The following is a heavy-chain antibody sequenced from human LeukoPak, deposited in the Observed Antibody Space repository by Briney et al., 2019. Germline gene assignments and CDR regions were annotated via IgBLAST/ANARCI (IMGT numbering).Heavy chain of an antibody. J-gene: IGHJ4*02. V-gene: IGHV3-23*01. CDR1: GFTFSSYA. D-gene: IGHD3-22*01. Sequence: GGSLRLSCAASGFTFSSYAMSWVRQAPGKGLEWVSAISGSGGSTYYADSVKGRFTISRDNSKNTLYLQMNSPRAENTAVYYCAKAVAPYYYDTSGLGILGYWGQGTLVTVSS. CDR3: AKAVAPYYYDTSGLGILGY. CDR2: ISGSGGST.